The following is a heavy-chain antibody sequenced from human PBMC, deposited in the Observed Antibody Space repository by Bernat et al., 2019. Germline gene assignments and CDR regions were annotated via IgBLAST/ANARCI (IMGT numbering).Heavy chain of an antibody. Sequence: VQLVESGGGLVQPGGSLRLSCAASGFTFSSYDMNWVRQAPGEGLEWVSYISSSSSTIYYADSVKGRFTISRDNAKNSLYLQMNSLRDEDTAVYYCAKALKSGIKAPFDYWGQGTLVTVSS. CDR1: GFTFSSYD. D-gene: IGHD1-26*01. V-gene: IGHV3-48*02. CDR2: ISSSSSTI. J-gene: IGHJ4*02. CDR3: AKALKSGIKAPFDY.